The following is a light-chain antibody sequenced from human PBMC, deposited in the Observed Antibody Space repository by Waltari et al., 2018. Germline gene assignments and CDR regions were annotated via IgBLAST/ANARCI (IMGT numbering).Light chain of an antibody. Sequence: QSALPQPASVSGSPGQSITSSCTGTSSDVGGYKHVSLYQQHPGQAPKLIIYVVSNRPSGVSNRFSGSKSGNTASLTISGLQAEDEADYYCSSYTSSSTLYVFGTGTKVTVL. J-gene: IGLJ1*01. CDR2: VVS. V-gene: IGLV2-14*01. CDR1: SSDVGGYKH. CDR3: SSYTSSSTLYV.